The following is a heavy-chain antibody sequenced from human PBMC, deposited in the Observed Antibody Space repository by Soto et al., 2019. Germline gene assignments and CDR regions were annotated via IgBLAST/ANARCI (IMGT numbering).Heavy chain of an antibody. CDR2: ISSSGSTI. CDR3: ARDSSSSEYFQH. D-gene: IGHD6-6*01. J-gene: IGHJ1*01. V-gene: IGHV3-48*03. Sequence: GGSLRLSCAASGFTFSSYEMNWVRQAPGKGLEWVSYISSSGSTIYYADSVKGRFTISRDNAKNSLYLQMNSLRAEDTAVYYCARDSSSSEYFQHWGQGTLVTVS. CDR1: GFTFSSYE.